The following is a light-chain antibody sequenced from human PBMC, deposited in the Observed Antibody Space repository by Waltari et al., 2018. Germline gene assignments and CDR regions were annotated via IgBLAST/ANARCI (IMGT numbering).Light chain of an antibody. J-gene: IGKJ5*01. CDR3: QQYGSSPNT. CDR1: QSVSSSY. Sequence: EIVLTQSPGTLSLSPGERAPLPCRASQSVSSSYLAWYQQKPGQAPRLLIYGASSRATGIPDRFSGSGSGTDFTLTISRLEPEDFAVYYCQQYGSSPNTFGQGTRLEIK. V-gene: IGKV3-20*01. CDR2: GAS.